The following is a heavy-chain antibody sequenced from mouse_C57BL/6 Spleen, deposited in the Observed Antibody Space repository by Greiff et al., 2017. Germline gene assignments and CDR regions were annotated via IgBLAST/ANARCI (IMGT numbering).Heavy chain of an antibody. D-gene: IGHD2-3*01. Sequence: EVKLMESGPGLVKPSQSLSLTCSVTGYSITSGYYWNWIRQFPGNKLEWMGYISYDGSNNYNPSLKNRISITRDRSKNQFFLKLNSVTTEDTATYYCARRWSSGDLDYWGQGTTLTVSS. CDR1: GYSITSGYY. V-gene: IGHV3-6*01. J-gene: IGHJ2*01. CDR3: ARRWSSGDLDY. CDR2: ISYDGSN.